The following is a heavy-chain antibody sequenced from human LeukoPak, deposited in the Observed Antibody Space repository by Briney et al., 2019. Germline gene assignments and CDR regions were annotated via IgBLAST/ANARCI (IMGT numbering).Heavy chain of an antibody. V-gene: IGHV3-30*04. Sequence: GGSLRLSCAASGFTFSSYAMHWVRQAPGKGLEWVAVISYDGSNKYYADSVKGRFTISRDNSKNTLYMQMNSLRAEDTAVYYCARSKRRGAITMVRGAANRGAFDIWGQGTMVTVSS. CDR1: GFTFSSYA. D-gene: IGHD3-10*01. CDR2: ISYDGSNK. CDR3: ARSKRRGAITMVRGAANRGAFDI. J-gene: IGHJ3*02.